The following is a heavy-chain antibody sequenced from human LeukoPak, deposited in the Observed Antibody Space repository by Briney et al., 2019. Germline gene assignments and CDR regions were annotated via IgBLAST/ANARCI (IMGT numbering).Heavy chain of an antibody. Sequence: PGGSLRLSCAASGFTFSSYGMHWVRQAPGKGLEWVAFIRYDGSNKYYADSVKGRFTISRDNSKNTLYLQMNSLRAEDTAVYYCARSFITAMVTVEYDYWGQGTPVTVSS. CDR3: ARSFITAMVTVEYDY. CDR2: IRYDGSNK. J-gene: IGHJ4*02. D-gene: IGHD5-18*01. CDR1: GFTFSSYG. V-gene: IGHV3-30*02.